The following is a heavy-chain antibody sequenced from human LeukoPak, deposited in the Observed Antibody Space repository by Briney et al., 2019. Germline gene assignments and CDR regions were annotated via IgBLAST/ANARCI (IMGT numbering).Heavy chain of an antibody. CDR2: ISSSSSYI. J-gene: IGHJ4*02. CDR3: ARTGLLLWFGELFFDY. V-gene: IGHV3-21*01. D-gene: IGHD3-10*01. CDR1: GFTFSSYS. Sequence: GGSLRLSCAASGFTFSSYSMNWVRQAPGEGLEWVSSISSSSSYIYYADSVKGRFTISRDNAKNSLYLQMNSLRAEDTAVYYCARTGLLLWFGELFFDYWGQGTLVTVSS.